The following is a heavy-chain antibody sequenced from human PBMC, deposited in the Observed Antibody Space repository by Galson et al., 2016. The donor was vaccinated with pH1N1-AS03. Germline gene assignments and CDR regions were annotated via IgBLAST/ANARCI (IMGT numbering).Heavy chain of an antibody. CDR3: TAGHYTNF. CDR1: SGYV. CDR2: ISVSGSDT. D-gene: IGHD3-3*01. Sequence: SLRLSCAASSGYVMNWVRQAPGKGLEWVSGISVSGSDTYYVDSVKGRSTISRDNSKNTLFLQMDSLRAEDTALYYCTAGHYTNFWGQGTLVTVSS. V-gene: IGHV3-23*01. J-gene: IGHJ4*01.